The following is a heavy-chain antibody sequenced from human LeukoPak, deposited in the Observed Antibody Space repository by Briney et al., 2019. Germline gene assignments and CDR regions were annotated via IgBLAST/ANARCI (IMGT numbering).Heavy chain of an antibody. CDR3: ARRSGYYYGAPTVWYFDL. V-gene: IGHV5-51*01. J-gene: IGHJ2*01. Sequence: GESLKISCKGSGYSFTSYWIGWVRQLPGKGLEWMGIIYPGDSDTRYSPSFQGQVTISADKSISPAYLQWSSLTASDTAMYYCARRSGYYYGAPTVWYFDLWGRGTLVTVSS. CDR1: GYSFTSYW. D-gene: IGHD3-22*01. CDR2: IYPGDSDT.